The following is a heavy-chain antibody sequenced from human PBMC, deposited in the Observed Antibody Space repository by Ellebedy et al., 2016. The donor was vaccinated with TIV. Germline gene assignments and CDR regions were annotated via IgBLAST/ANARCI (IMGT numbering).Heavy chain of an antibody. D-gene: IGHD3-16*01. CDR1: GFTFSSYS. J-gene: IGHJ3*02. CDR3: AKPMGPGGRFDAFDI. Sequence: GESLKISXAASGFTFSSYSMNWVRQAPGKGLEWVSSISSSSSYIYYADSVKGRFTISRDNAKNSLYLQMNSLRAEDTAIYYCAKPMGPGGRFDAFDIWGQGTLVTVSS. CDR2: ISSSSSYI. V-gene: IGHV3-21*04.